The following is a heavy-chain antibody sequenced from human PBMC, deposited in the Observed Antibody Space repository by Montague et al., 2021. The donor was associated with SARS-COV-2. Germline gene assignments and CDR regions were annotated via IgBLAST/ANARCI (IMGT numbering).Heavy chain of an antibody. CDR2: IIPIFGTA. V-gene: IGHV1-69*13. D-gene: IGHD3-9*01. CDR3: AREYDILTGYYSSHYYYYYGMDV. Sequence: SVKVSCKASGGTFSSYAISWVRQAPGQRLEWMGGIIPIFGTANYAQKFQGRVTITADESTSTAYMELSSLRSEDTAVYYCAREYDILTGYYSSHYYYYYGMDVWGQGTTVTVSS. J-gene: IGHJ6*02. CDR1: GGTFSSYA.